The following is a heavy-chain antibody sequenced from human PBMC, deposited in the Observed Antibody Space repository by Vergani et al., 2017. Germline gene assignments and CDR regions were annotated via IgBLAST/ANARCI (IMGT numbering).Heavy chain of an antibody. D-gene: IGHD3-10*01. CDR2: IDSSGHT. Sequence: QLQESGPGLVKPSQTLSLTCTVSDGSLIRGGYYWTWVRQPAGKGLEWLGRIDSSGHTNDNPSLKNRVTLSVDAARNQFTLKLTSVTAADTAVYYCVRDSWRSDLRGVYWFDTWGQGTLVSVSS. CDR1: DGSLIRGGYY. CDR3: VRDSWRSDLRGVYWFDT. J-gene: IGHJ5*02. V-gene: IGHV4-61*02.